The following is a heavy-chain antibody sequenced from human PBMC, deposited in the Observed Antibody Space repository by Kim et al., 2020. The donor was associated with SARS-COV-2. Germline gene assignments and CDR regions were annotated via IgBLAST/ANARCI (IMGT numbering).Heavy chain of an antibody. CDR2: ISSSGSTI. J-gene: IGHJ3*02. Sequence: GGSLRLSCAASGFTFSSYEMNWVRQAPGKGLEWVSYISSSGSTIYYADSVKGRFTISRDNAKNSLYLQMNSLRAEDTAVYYCARRNWNDGGDAFDIWGQGTMVTVSS. CDR1: GFTFSSYE. V-gene: IGHV3-48*03. CDR3: ARRNWNDGGDAFDI. D-gene: IGHD1-1*01.